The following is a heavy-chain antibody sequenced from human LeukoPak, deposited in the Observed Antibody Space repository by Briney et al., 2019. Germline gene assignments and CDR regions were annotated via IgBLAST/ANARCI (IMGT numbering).Heavy chain of an antibody. Sequence: ASVKVSCKASGYTFTSYDINWVRQATGQGLEWMGWMNPNSGNTGYAQKFQGRVTMTRNTSISTAYMELSSLRSEDTAVYYCARGAGHYYDSSGYQEEGNDYWGQGTLVTVSS. CDR1: GYTFTSYD. CDR2: MNPNSGNT. CDR3: ARGAGHYYDSSGYQEEGNDY. D-gene: IGHD3-22*01. V-gene: IGHV1-8*01. J-gene: IGHJ4*02.